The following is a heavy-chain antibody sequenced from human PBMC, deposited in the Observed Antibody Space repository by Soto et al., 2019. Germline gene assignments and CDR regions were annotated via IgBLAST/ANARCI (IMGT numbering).Heavy chain of an antibody. V-gene: IGHV3-48*01. D-gene: IGHD3-9*01. Sequence: GGSLRLSCAASGFTFSSYSMNWVRQAPGKGLEWVSYISSSSSTIYYADSVKGRFTISRDNDKNSLYLQMNSLRAEDTAVYYCAAEGYYDILTGYYNDDAFDIWGQGTMVTVSS. CDR1: GFTFSSYS. J-gene: IGHJ3*02. CDR3: AAEGYYDILTGYYNDDAFDI. CDR2: ISSSSSTI.